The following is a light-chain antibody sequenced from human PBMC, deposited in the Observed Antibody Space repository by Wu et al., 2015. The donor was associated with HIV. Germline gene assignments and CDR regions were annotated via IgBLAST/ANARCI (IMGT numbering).Light chain of an antibody. J-gene: IGKJ2*01. V-gene: IGKV3-15*01. CDR3: QQYSNWPPMHT. CDR1: QSVSSN. CDR2: GAS. Sequence: EIVMTQSPATLSVSPGERATLSCRASQSVSSNLAWYQQKPGQAPRLLIYGASTRATGIPARFSGSGSGTEFTLTISSMQSEDIAVYYCQQYSNWPPMHTFGQGTKLEI.